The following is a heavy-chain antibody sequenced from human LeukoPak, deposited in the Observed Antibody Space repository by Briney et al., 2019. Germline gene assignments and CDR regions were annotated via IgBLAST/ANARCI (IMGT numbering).Heavy chain of an antibody. CDR2: INGDGSST. J-gene: IGHJ6*02. V-gene: IGHV3-74*01. D-gene: IGHD2-2*01. Sequence: GGSLRLSCAGSGFIFSQFWMQWVRQVPGKGLVWVSRINGDGSSTNYADSVKGRFTISRDNSKNTLYLQMNSLRAEDTAVYYCAKDRGSTSFYGMDVWGQGTTVIVSS. CDR3: AKDRGSTSFYGMDV. CDR1: GFIFSQFW.